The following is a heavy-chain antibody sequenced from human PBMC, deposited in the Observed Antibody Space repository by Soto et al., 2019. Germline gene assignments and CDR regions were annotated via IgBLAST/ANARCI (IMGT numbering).Heavy chain of an antibody. CDR2: ISYDGSNK. CDR3: AKVLIEYSIFDGMDV. V-gene: IGHV3-30*18. J-gene: IGHJ6*02. Sequence: QVQLVESGGGVVQPGRSLRLSCAASGFTFSSYGMHWVRQAPGKGLEWVAVISYDGSNKYYADSVKGRFTISRDNSKNTLYLQMNSLRAEDTAVYYCAKVLIEYSIFDGMDVWGQGTTVTVSS. D-gene: IGHD6-6*01. CDR1: GFTFSSYG.